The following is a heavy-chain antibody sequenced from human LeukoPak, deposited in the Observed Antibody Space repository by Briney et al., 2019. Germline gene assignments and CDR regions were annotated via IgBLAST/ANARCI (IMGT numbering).Heavy chain of an antibody. V-gene: IGHV4-31*03. CDR2: IYYSGST. J-gene: IGHJ5*02. CDR1: GGSISSGGYY. Sequence: SQTLSLTCTVSGGSISSGGYYWSWIRQHPGKGLEWIGYIYYSGSTYYSPSLKSRITISVDTSKNQFSLKLSSVTAADTAVYYCARALKGYSYGYATNTKYNWFDPWGQGTLVTVSS. D-gene: IGHD5-18*01. CDR3: ARALKGYSYGYATNTKYNWFDP.